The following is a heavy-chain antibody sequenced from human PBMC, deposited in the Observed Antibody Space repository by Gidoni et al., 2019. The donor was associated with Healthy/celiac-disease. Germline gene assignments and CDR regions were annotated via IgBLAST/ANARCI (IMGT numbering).Heavy chain of an antibody. J-gene: IGHJ5*02. D-gene: IGHD3-10*01. CDR3: ARLPMVRGRPGWFDP. Sequence: QVQLVESGGGLVKPGGSLRLSCAASGFTFSDYYMIWIRQAPGKGLEWVSYISSSSCYTNYADSGKGRFPISRDNAKNSLYLQMNSLRAEDTAVYYCARLPMVRGRPGWFDPWGQGTLVTVSS. V-gene: IGHV3-11*05. CDR1: GFTFSDYY. CDR2: ISSSSCYT.